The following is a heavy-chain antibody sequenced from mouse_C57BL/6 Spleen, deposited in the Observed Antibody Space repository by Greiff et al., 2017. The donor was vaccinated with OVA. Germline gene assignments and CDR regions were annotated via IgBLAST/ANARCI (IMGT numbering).Heavy chain of an antibody. CDR3: ARYYYGSSYTAMDY. V-gene: IGHV1-52*01. D-gene: IGHD1-1*01. CDR2: IDPSDSET. J-gene: IGHJ4*01. Sequence: QVQLKQPGAELVRPGSSVKLSCKASGYTFTSYWMHWVKQRPIQGLEWIGNIDPSDSETHYNQKFKDKATLTVDKSSSTAYMQLSSLTSEDSAVYYCARYYYGSSYTAMDYWGQGTSVTVSS. CDR1: GYTFTSYW.